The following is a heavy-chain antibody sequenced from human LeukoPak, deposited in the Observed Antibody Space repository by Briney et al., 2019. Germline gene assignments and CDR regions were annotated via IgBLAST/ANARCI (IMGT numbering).Heavy chain of an antibody. Sequence: SQTLSLTCAVSGGSISSGGYYWSWIRQPPGKGLEWIGYIYYSGSTNYNPSLKSRVTISADTSKNQFSLKLSSVTAADTAVYYCARRGSSYWFDPWGQGTLVTVSS. CDR1: GGSISSGGYY. CDR2: IYYSGST. J-gene: IGHJ5*02. V-gene: IGHV4-61*08. CDR3: ARRGSSYWFDP. D-gene: IGHD6-6*01.